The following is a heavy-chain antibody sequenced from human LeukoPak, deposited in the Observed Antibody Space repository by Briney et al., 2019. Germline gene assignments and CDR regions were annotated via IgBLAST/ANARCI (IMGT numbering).Heavy chain of an antibody. J-gene: IGHJ3*02. Sequence: SETLSLTCTVSGGSISSSSYYWGWIRQPPGQGLEWIGSIYYSGSTYYNPSLKSRVTISVDTSKNQFSLKLSSVTAADTAVYYCYYYDSSGYEVDIWGQGTMVTVSS. V-gene: IGHV4-39*01. CDR3: YYYDSSGYEVDI. D-gene: IGHD3-22*01. CDR1: GGSISSSSYY. CDR2: IYYSGST.